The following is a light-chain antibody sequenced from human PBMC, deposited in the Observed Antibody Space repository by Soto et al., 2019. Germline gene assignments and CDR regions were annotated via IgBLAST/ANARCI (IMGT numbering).Light chain of an antibody. CDR2: DAA. CDR1: QSIYNW. CDR3: QEYRSAT. V-gene: IGKV1-5*01. J-gene: IGKJ2*01. Sequence: DIQMTQSPSTLSASVGDRVSITCRASQSIYNWLAWYQQKAGTAPNLLIYDAASLQNGVPSRFSGSGSGTEFTLTIHSLQADDSATYYCQEYRSATFGQGTKLEV.